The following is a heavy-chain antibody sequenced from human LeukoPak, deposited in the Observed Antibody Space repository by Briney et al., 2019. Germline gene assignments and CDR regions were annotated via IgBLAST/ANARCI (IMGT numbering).Heavy chain of an antibody. V-gene: IGHV1-46*01. D-gene: IGHD3-3*01. CDR1: GYTFTSFN. CDR2: INTSGGST. CDR3: ARDPSRDFFGVVIHDASDI. J-gene: IGHJ3*02. Sequence: GASVNVSCKASGYTFTSFNMHWVRQAPGQGLEWMGIINTSGGSTTYAQKFQGRVTMSRDTSTRTVYMELSSLRSEDTAVYYCARDPSRDFFGVVIHDASDIWGQGTMVIVSS.